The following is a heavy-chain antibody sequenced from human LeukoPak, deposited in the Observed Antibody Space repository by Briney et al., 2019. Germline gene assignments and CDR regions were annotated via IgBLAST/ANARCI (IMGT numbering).Heavy chain of an antibody. D-gene: IGHD3-22*01. J-gene: IGHJ6*02. V-gene: IGHV3-48*02. CDR3: ARGGSGYGDYYYFYAMDV. CDR1: GFTFSSYS. CDR2: ISSSSRTI. Sequence: PGGSLRLSCAASGFTFSSYSLNWVRQAPGKGLEWVSYISSSSRTIYYADSVEGRFTISRDNAKNSQYLQMNSLRDEDTAVYYCARGGSGYGDYYYFYAMDVWGQGTTVTVSS.